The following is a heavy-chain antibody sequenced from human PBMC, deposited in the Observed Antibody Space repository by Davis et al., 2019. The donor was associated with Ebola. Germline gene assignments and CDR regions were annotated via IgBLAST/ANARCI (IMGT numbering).Heavy chain of an antibody. J-gene: IGHJ6*02. D-gene: IGHD2-15*01. Sequence: GESLKISCAASGFTFSSYWMSWVRQAPGKGLEWVANIKQDGSEKYYVDSVEGRFTISRDNAKNSLYLQMNSLRAEDTAVYYCARDGGIVVVVAAPYGMDVWGQGTTVTVSS. CDR3: ARDGGIVVVVAAPYGMDV. V-gene: IGHV3-7*01. CDR2: IKQDGSEK. CDR1: GFTFSSYW.